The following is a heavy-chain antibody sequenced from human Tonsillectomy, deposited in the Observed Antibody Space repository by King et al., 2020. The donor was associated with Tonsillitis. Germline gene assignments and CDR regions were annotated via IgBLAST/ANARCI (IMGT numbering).Heavy chain of an antibody. V-gene: IGHV3-23*04. J-gene: IGHJ4*02. CDR2: IIDSGGST. CDR3: AKDRVATGTEFDY. Sequence: VQLVESGGGLVQPGGSLTLSCAASGFAFSRFAMSWVRQTPGKGLEWVSPIIDSGGSTYYADSVKGRFTISRDNSRSTLYLQMNSLTAEDTAVYYCAKDRVATGTEFDYWGQGTLVTVSS. CDR1: GFAFSRFA. D-gene: IGHD1-1*01.